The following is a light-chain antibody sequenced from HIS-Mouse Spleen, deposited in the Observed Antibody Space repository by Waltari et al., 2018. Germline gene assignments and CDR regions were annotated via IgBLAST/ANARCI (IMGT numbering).Light chain of an antibody. CDR3: QQHGT. V-gene: IGKV3-20*01. CDR1: HSVSSSY. CDR2: GAS. J-gene: IGKJ2*01. Sequence: EIVLTQSPGTLSLSPGERATLSCRASHSVSSSYLAWYQQKPGQAPRLLIHGASSRATGIPDRFSGSGSGTDFTLTISRLEPEDFAVYYCQQHGTFGQGTKLEIK.